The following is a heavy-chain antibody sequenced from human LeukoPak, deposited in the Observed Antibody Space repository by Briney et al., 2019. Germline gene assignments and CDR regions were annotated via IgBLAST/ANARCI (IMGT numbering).Heavy chain of an antibody. CDR2: IYHSGST. CDR3: ERLWGYDGYAPYGMDV. V-gene: IGHV4-4*02. D-gene: IGHD5-12*01. Sequence: PSETLSLTCAVSGGSISSNNWWIWVRQSPEKGLAWIGEIYHSGSTNYNPSLKSRVTISVDKSRNRFSLKLSSVTAADTAVYYCERLWGYDGYAPYGMDVWGQGTTVTVSS. CDR1: GGSISSNNW. J-gene: IGHJ6*02.